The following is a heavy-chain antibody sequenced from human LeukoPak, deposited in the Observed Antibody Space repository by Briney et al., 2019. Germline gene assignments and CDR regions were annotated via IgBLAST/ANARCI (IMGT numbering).Heavy chain of an antibody. J-gene: IGHJ4*02. CDR2: IYYSGST. D-gene: IGHD5-18*01. Sequence: SETLSLTCTVSGGSISSYYWSWIRQPPGKGLEWIGYIYYSGSTNYNPSLKSRVTISVDTSKNQFSLKLSSVTAADTAVHYCARGYSYWFDYWGQGTLVTVSS. CDR3: ARGYSYWFDY. CDR1: GGSISSYY. V-gene: IGHV4-59*01.